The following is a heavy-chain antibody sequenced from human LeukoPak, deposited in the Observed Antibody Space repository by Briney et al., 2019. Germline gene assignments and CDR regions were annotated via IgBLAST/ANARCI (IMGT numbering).Heavy chain of an antibody. CDR1: GFTFDDYA. D-gene: IGHD6-19*01. CDR3: AKDTSVAVTTFDY. CDR2: ISWNSGSI. Sequence: PGRSLRLSCAASGFTFDDYAMHWVRQAPGKGLEWVSGISWNSGSIGYADSVKGRFTISRDNAKNSLYLQMNSLRAEDTASYYCAKDTSVAVTTFDYWGQGTLVTVSS. V-gene: IGHV3-9*01. J-gene: IGHJ4*02.